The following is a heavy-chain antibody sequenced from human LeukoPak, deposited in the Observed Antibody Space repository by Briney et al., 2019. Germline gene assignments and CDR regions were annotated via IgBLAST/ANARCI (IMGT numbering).Heavy chain of an antibody. CDR2: IDPNNGVT. D-gene: IGHD3-22*01. CDR3: ASPLDYYDSSGYYS. J-gene: IGHJ4*02. V-gene: IGHV1-2*02. CDR1: GYSFTDFF. Sequence: ASVKVSCKASGYSFTDFFVHWVRQAPGQGLEWVGRIDPNNGVTKYAQKFQDRVTMTRDMSISTAYMELSRLRSDDPAIYYCASPLDYYDSSGYYSWGQGTLVTVSS.